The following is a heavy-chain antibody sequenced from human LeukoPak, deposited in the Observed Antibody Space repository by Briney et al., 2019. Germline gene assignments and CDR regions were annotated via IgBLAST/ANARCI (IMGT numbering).Heavy chain of an antibody. CDR1: GYTFTGYY. D-gene: IGHD3-3*01. J-gene: IGHJ5*02. Sequence: ASVKVSCKASGYTFTGYYMHWVRQAPGQGLEWMGWINTNTGNPTYAQGFTGRFVFSLDTSVSTAYLQISSLKAEDTAVYYCASSNYDFWSGYYSRRLGPFDPWGQGTLVTVSS. CDR3: ASSNYDFWSGYYSRRLGPFDP. CDR2: INTNTGNP. V-gene: IGHV7-4-1*02.